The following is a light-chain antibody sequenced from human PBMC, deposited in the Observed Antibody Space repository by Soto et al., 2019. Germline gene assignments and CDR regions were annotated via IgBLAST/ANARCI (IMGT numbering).Light chain of an antibody. V-gene: IGKV1-39*01. CDR3: QQTLSTPIT. J-gene: IGKJ5*01. Sequence: DIQMTQSPSSLSAFVGDSVTITCRANQSIGKNLNWYQQTPGRAPKLLISGASTLRTGVPATFRGSGSGTDFTLSIDNLQPQDFATYYCQQTLSTPITFGQGTRLEIK. CDR1: QSIGKN. CDR2: GAS.